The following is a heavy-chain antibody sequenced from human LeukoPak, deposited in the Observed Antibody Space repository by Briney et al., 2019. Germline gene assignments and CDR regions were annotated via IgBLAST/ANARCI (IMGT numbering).Heavy chain of an antibody. V-gene: IGHV3-74*01. CDR1: GCTFSSYW. Sequence: GGSLRLSCAASGCTFSSYWMQWVRQAPGKGLVWVSRINTDGGSTSYADSVKGRFTISRDNAKNTLYLQMNSLRADDTAVYYCARDSTSSWYFPHWGQGTLVTVSS. J-gene: IGHJ1*01. D-gene: IGHD6-6*01. CDR2: INTDGGST. CDR3: ARDSTSSWYFPH.